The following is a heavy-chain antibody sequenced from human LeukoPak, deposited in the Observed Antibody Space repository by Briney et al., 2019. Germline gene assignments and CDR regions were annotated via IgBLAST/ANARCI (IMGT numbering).Heavy chain of an antibody. CDR3: ARLYSSSSGKAFDI. Sequence: PGGSLRLSCAVSGFTFSSYEMNWVRQAPGKGLEWVSYIGSSGRSIYYADSVKGRFTISRDNAKNSLYLQMNSLRAEDTAVYYCARLYSSSSGKAFDIWGQGTMVTVSS. D-gene: IGHD6-6*01. V-gene: IGHV3-48*03. CDR1: GFTFSSYE. CDR2: IGSSGRSI. J-gene: IGHJ3*02.